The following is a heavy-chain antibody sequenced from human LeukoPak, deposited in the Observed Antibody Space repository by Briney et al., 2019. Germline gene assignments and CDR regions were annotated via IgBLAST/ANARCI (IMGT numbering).Heavy chain of an antibody. D-gene: IGHD2-2*01. Sequence: QTLSLTCTVSGGSISSGDYYWSWIRQPPGKALEWLALIYWDDDKRYSPSLKSRLTITKDTSKNQVVLTMTNMDPVDTATYYCAHSRRDCSSTSCNNKFDYWGQGTLVTVSS. J-gene: IGHJ4*02. CDR2: IYWDDDK. CDR3: AHSRRDCSSTSCNNKFDY. V-gene: IGHV2-5*08. CDR1: GGSISSGDYY.